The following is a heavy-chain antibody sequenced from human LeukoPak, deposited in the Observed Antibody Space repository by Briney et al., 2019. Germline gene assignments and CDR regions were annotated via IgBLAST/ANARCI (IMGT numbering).Heavy chain of an antibody. D-gene: IGHD2-15*01. J-gene: IGHJ4*02. Sequence: PGGSLRLSCAASGFTFSSYAMSWVRQAPGKGLEWVSAISGSGGSTYYADSVKGRFTISRENAKNSLYLQMDSLRAGDTAVYYCARVRRYCTSTGCSSEYDYWGQGTLVTVSS. CDR2: ISGSGGST. V-gene: IGHV3-23*01. CDR1: GFTFSSYA. CDR3: ARVRRYCTSTGCSSEYDY.